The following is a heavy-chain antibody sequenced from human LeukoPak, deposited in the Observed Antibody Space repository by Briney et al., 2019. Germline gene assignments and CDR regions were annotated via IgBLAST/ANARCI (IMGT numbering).Heavy chain of an antibody. Sequence: SGTLSLTCAVSGGSISSSNCGSWVRQPPGKGLEGIGEIYHSGSTNYNPSLKGRVTISVDTSKNQFSLKLSSVTAADTAVYYCARAQYYDLLLFDYWGQGTLVTVSS. CDR1: GGSISSSNC. CDR2: IYHSGST. D-gene: IGHD3-3*01. CDR3: ARAQYYDLLLFDY. J-gene: IGHJ4*02. V-gene: IGHV4-4*02.